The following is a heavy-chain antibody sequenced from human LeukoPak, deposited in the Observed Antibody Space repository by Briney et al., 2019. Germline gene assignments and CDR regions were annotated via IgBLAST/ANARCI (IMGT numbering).Heavy chain of an antibody. J-gene: IGHJ3*02. CDR3: ARDLGVVVTIDAFDI. Sequence: PGGSLSLSCAASGFTFSSYSMNWVRQAPGKGLEWVSSISSSSSYIYYADSVKGRFTISRDNAKNSLYLQMNSLRAEDTAVYYCARDLGVVVTIDAFDIWGQGTMVTVSS. CDR1: GFTFSSYS. D-gene: IGHD3-22*01. CDR2: ISSSSSYI. V-gene: IGHV3-21*01.